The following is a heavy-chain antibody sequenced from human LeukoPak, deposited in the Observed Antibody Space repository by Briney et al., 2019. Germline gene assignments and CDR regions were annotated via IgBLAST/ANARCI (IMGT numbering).Heavy chain of an antibody. CDR1: GFTFGDYA. V-gene: IGHV3-15*01. CDR2: IKSKTDGGTT. J-gene: IGHJ4*02. D-gene: IGHD3-3*01. CDR3: TTDLVSGYYY. Sequence: PGGSLRLSCTPSGFTFGDYAMSWVRQAPGKGLEWVGRIKSKTDGGTTDYAAPVKGRFTISRDDSKNTLYLQMSSLKTEDTAVYYCTTDLVSGYYYWGQGTLVTVSS.